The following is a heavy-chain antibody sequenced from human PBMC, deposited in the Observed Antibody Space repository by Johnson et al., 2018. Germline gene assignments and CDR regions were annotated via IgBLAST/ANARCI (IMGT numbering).Heavy chain of an antibody. Sequence: VQLQESGGNLVQPGRSLRLSCAASGFTFSSYAMTWVRQAPGKGPEWVSTISGITYYADSVKGRFAISRDNSKNTLYLQMNSLRAEDTAVYYCAKAGNDAFDFWGQGTMVTVSS. CDR2: ISGIT. CDR1: GFTFSSYA. V-gene: IGHV3-23*01. CDR3: AKAGNDAFDF. J-gene: IGHJ3*01.